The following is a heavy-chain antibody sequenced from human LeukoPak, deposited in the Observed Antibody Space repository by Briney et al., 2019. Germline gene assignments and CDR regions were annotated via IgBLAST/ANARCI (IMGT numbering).Heavy chain of an antibody. CDR3: AKEYCGGGRCNDDFFDF. Sequence: GRSLRLSCAASGFTFSTNGMHWVRQAPGKGLEWVAVIKYDEKTQNYADSVKGRFTIYRDNSKNTLYLQMNSLRAEDTAVYYCAKEYCGGGRCNDDFFDFWGQGTLVTVSS. CDR1: GFTFSTNG. V-gene: IGHV3-30*18. J-gene: IGHJ4*02. CDR2: IKYDEKTQ. D-gene: IGHD2-15*01.